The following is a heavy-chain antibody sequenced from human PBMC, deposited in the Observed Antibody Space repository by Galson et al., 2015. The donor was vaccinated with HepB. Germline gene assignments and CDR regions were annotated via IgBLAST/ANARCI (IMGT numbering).Heavy chain of an antibody. CDR1: GGSINYYY. J-gene: IGHJ6*03. Sequence: ETLSLTCTVSGGSINYYYWSWIRQSPGRGLEWIGYISDSGNTNYHPSLKSRATISLDTSKTQFSLRLNSVTAADTAVYYCAIHSREYGSRWYLGSFNYMDVWGKGSTVTVSS. D-gene: IGHD6-19*01. CDR2: ISDSGNT. V-gene: IGHV4-59*01. CDR3: AIHSREYGSRWYLGSFNYMDV.